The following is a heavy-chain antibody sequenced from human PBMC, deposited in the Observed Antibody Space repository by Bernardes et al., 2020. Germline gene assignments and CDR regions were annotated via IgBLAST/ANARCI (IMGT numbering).Heavy chain of an antibody. CDR3: ARDPEVVPAALPHDY. CDR2: INPNSGGT. V-gene: IGHV1-2*02. Sequence: ASVQVSCKASGYTFPGYYMHWVRQAPGQGLEWMGWINPNSGGTNYAQKFQGRVTMTRDTSISTAYMELSRLRSDDTAVYYCARDPEVVPAALPHDYWGQGTLVTVSS. J-gene: IGHJ4*02. CDR1: GYTFPGYY. D-gene: IGHD2-2*02.